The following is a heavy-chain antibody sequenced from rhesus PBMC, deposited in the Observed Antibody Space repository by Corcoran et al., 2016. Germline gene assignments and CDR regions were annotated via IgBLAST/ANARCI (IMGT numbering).Heavy chain of an antibody. V-gene: IGHV4-65*01. CDR1: GGSISSSNW. J-gene: IGHJ4*01. Sequence: QVQLQETGPGLVKPSETLSLTCAGSGGSISSSNWWSWIRQRPGKGLEWIGYISGSSCSNYYNPSLDGRVNISTDPSKNQFALKLGCGTAADTAVYYCASLDYWGQGGLVTVSS. CDR2: ISGSSCSN. CDR3: ASLDY.